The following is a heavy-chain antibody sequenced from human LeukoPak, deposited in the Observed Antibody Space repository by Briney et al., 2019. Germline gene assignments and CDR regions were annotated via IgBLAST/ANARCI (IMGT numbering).Heavy chain of an antibody. CDR3: ARGGYGDYVDAFDI. J-gene: IGHJ3*02. V-gene: IGHV3-21*01. D-gene: IGHD4-17*01. CDR1: GFTFSSYS. CDR2: ISSSSSYI. Sequence: PGGSLRLSCAASGFTFSSYSMNWVRQAPGKGLEWVSSISSSSSYIYYADSVKGRFTISRDNAKNSLYLQMNSLRAEDTAVYYCARGGYGDYVDAFDIWGQGTMVTVSS.